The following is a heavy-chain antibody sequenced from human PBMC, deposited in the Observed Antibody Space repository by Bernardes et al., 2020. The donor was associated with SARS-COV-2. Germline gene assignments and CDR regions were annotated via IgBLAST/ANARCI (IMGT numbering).Heavy chain of an antibody. CDR3: ATDLAVAGGFDY. CDR2: FDPEDGET. Sequence: ASVKVSCKVSGYTLTELSMHWVRQAPGKGLEWMGGFDPEDGETIYAQKFQGRVTMTEDTSTDTAYMELSSLRSEDTAVYYCATDLAVAGGFDYWGQGTLVTVSS. V-gene: IGHV1-24*01. J-gene: IGHJ4*02. D-gene: IGHD6-19*01. CDR1: GYTLTELS.